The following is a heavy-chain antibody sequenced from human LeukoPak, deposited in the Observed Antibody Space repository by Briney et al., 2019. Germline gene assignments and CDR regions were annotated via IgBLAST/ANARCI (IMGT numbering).Heavy chain of an antibody. CDR1: GGSFSGYY. CDR2: INHSGST. CDR3: ARVGKGSSWCFDY. V-gene: IGHV4-34*01. J-gene: IGHJ4*02. Sequence: SETLSLTCAVYGGSFSGYYWSWIRQPPGKGLEWIGEINHSGSTNYNPSLKSRVTISVDTSKNQFSLKLSSVTAADTAVYYCARVGKGSSWCFDYWGQGTLVTVSS. D-gene: IGHD6-13*01.